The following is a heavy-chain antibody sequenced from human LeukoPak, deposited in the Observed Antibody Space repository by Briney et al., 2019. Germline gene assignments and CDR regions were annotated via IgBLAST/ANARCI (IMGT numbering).Heavy chain of an antibody. J-gene: IGHJ4*02. Sequence: ASVKVSCKASGYTFTSYCLHWVRQAPGQGLEWMGIINPSGGSSNYAQKFQGRVTMTRDASTSTVYMELSSLRSEDTAVHYCARGFGSSGYIDYWGQGTLVTVSS. D-gene: IGHD3-22*01. CDR2: INPSGGSS. CDR1: GYTFTSYC. CDR3: ARGFGSSGYIDY. V-gene: IGHV1-46*01.